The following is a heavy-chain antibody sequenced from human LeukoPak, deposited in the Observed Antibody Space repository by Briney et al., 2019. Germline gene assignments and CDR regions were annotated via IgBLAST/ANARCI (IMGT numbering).Heavy chain of an antibody. J-gene: IGHJ4*02. D-gene: IGHD4-11*01. CDR1: GFTFSSYA. V-gene: IGHV3-23*01. CDR3: AKDRGDYSNYRPYYFDY. CDR2: ISGSGGST. Sequence: GGSLRLSCAASGFTFSSYAMSWVRQAPGKGLEWVSAISGSGGSTYYADSVKGRFTISRDNSKNTLYLQVNSLRAEDTAVYYCAKDRGDYSNYRPYYFDYWGQGTLVTVSS.